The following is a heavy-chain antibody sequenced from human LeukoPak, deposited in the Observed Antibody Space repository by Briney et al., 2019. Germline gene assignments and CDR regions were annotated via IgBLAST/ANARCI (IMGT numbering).Heavy chain of an antibody. Sequence: GASVKVSCKASGYTFTGYYMHWVRQAPGQGLGWVGWINPNSGGTNYAQKFQGRVTMTRDTSISTAYMELSRLRSDDTAVYYCARGYSSSWYGVRYWGQGTLVTVSS. CDR3: ARGYSSSWYGVRY. CDR1: GYTFTGYY. CDR2: INPNSGGT. D-gene: IGHD6-13*01. J-gene: IGHJ4*02. V-gene: IGHV1-2*02.